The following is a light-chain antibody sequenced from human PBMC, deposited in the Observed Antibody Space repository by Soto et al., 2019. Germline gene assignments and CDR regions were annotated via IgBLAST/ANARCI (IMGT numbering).Light chain of an antibody. V-gene: IGKV3-15*01. CDR2: GAS. CDR3: QQYNNWPLT. J-gene: IGKJ4*01. Sequence: IVMTQSPATLSVSPGERATLSCRASQSVSSNLAWYQQKPGQAPRLLIYGASTRATGIPARFRGRGSGTEFTLAISSLQSEDFAVYYCQQYNNWPLTFGGGTKVDI. CDR1: QSVSSN.